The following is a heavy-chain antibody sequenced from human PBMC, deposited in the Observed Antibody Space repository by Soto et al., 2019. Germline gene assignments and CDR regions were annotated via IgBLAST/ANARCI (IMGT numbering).Heavy chain of an antibody. Sequence: PGESLKISCRGSGYSFTSYWIGWVRQMPGKGLEWMGIIYPGDSDTRYSPSFQGQVTISAGKSISTAYLQWSSLKASDTAMYYCARSPLGYYYDSSLYYYYGMDVWGQGTTVTVSS. CDR2: IYPGDSDT. CDR1: GYSFTSYW. V-gene: IGHV5-51*01. CDR3: ARSPLGYYYDSSLYYYYGMDV. D-gene: IGHD3-22*01. J-gene: IGHJ6*02.